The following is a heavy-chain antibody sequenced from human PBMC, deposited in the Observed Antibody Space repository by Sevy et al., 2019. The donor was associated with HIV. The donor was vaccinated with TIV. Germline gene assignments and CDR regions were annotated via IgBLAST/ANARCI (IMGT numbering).Heavy chain of an antibody. Sequence: ASVKVSCKASGYTFTGYYMHWVRQAPGQGLEWMGRINPNSGGTNYAQKCQGRVTMTRDTSISTAYMELSRLRSDDTAVYYCVCRYSGSYFGDDYWGQGTLVTVSS. CDR3: VCRYSGSYFGDDY. CDR2: INPNSGGT. V-gene: IGHV1-2*06. D-gene: IGHD1-26*01. J-gene: IGHJ4*02. CDR1: GYTFTGYY.